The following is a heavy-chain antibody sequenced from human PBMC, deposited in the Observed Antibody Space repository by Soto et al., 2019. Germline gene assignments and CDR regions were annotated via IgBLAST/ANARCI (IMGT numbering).Heavy chain of an antibody. CDR2: ISSSSSYI. CDR3: ARESGYSYSYYYYGMDV. D-gene: IGHD5-18*01. V-gene: IGHV3-21*01. J-gene: IGHJ6*02. CDR1: GFTFSSYS. Sequence: EVQLVESGGGLVKPGGSLRLSCAASGFTFSSYSMNWVRQAPGKGLEWVSSISSSSSYIYYADSVKGQFTISRDNAKNSLYLQMNSLRAEDTAVYYCARESGYSYSYYYYGMDVWGQGTTVTVSS.